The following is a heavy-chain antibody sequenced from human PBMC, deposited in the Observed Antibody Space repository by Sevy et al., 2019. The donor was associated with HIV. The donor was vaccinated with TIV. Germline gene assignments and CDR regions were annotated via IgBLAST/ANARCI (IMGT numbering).Heavy chain of an antibody. D-gene: IGHD3-10*01. CDR3: ARDWGGAGHYYGMDV. V-gene: IGHV3-53*01. Sequence: GGCLRLSCAASGFTVSSNYMSWVRQAPGKGLEWLSVIYSGGSTYYADSVKGRFTISRDNSKNTLYLQMNSLRAEDTAVNSCARDWGGAGHYYGMDVWGQGTTVTVSS. CDR2: IYSGGST. CDR1: GFTVSSNY. J-gene: IGHJ6*02.